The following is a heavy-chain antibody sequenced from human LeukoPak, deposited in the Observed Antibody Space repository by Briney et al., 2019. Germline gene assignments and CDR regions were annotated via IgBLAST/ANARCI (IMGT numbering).Heavy chain of an antibody. V-gene: IGHV5-51*01. CDR3: ARPTVDYYDSSGYYRLNAFDI. CDR2: IYPGDSDT. J-gene: IGHJ3*02. Sequence: GESLKISCKGSGYSFTSYWIGWVRQMPGKGLEWMGIIYPGDSDTRYSPSFQGQVTISADKSISTAYLQWSSLKASDTAMYYCARPTVDYYDSSGYYRLNAFDIWGQGTMVTVSS. D-gene: IGHD3-22*01. CDR1: GYSFTSYW.